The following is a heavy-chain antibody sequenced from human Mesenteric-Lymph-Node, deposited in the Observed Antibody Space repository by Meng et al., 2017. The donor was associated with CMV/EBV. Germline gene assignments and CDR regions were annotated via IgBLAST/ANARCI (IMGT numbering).Heavy chain of an antibody. Sequence: GGSLRLSCAASGFTFSSYWMTWVRQAPGKGLEWVANIKEDGTDKYYVVSVRGRFTISRDNAKNSLYLQMNSLRVEDTAVYYCARAPPWTGFDYWGQGTLVTVSS. CDR2: IKEDGTDK. J-gene: IGHJ4*02. V-gene: IGHV3-7*01. CDR1: GFTFSSYW. CDR3: ARAPPWTGFDY. D-gene: IGHD1-1*01.